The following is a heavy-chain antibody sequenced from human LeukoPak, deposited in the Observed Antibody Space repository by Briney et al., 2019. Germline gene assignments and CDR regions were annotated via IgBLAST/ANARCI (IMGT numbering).Heavy chain of an antibody. CDR3: AGGLYGSGSYYTWFDP. J-gene: IGHJ5*02. CDR1: GGTFSRYG. Sequence: SVKVSCKASGGTFSRYGISWVRQAPGQGLEWMGGIIPLFGTPKYAQKFQGRVTITADESTSTAYMELSSLRFEDTAVYYCAGGLYGSGSYYTWFDPWGQGTLVTVSS. CDR2: IIPLFGTP. V-gene: IGHV1-69*01. D-gene: IGHD3-10*01.